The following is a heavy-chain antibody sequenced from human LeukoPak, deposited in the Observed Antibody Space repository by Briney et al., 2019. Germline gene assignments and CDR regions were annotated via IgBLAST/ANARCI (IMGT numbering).Heavy chain of an antibody. D-gene: IGHD3-22*01. V-gene: IGHV1-18*01. CDR1: GYTFTSYG. Sequence: ASVKVSCKASGYTFTSYGISWVRQAPGQGLEWMGWISAYNGNTNYAQKLQGRVTLTTDTSTSTAYMELRSLRSDDTAVYYCLGTFYYDSSGGDYWGQGTLVTVSS. CDR2: ISAYNGNT. J-gene: IGHJ4*02. CDR3: LGTFYYDSSGGDY.